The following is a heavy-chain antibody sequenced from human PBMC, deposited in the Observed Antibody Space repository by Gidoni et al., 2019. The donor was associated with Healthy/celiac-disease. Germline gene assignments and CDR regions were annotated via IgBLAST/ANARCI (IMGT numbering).Heavy chain of an antibody. D-gene: IGHD6-19*01. J-gene: IGHJ4*02. CDR3: AKDRTSSGWSRYYFDY. V-gene: IGHV3-23*01. CDR2: ISGSGGSP. Sequence: EVQLLESGGGLVQPGGSLRLSCAASGFTFSSYAMSWVRQAPGKGLEWVSAISGSGGSPSYADSVKGRFTISRDNSKNTLYLQMNSLRAEDTAVYYCAKDRTSSGWSRYYFDYWGQGTLVTVSS. CDR1: GFTFSSYA.